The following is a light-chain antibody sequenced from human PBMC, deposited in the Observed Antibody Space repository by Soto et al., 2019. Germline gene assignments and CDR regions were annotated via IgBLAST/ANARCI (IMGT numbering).Light chain of an antibody. CDR2: RSD. CDR3: ASWDDSLTGFV. J-gene: IGLJ1*01. Sequence: QAVVTQPPSASGTPGQRVTISCSGSSSNIGHNYVSWYQQVPGSTPKLLIYRSDQRPSGVPDRFSGSKSGTSASLAIGGLRSEDEADYYCASWDDSLTGFVFGTGTKVTVL. CDR1: SSNIGHNY. V-gene: IGLV1-47*01.